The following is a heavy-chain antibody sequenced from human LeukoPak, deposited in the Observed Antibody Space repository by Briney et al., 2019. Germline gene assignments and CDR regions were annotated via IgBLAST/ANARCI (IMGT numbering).Heavy chain of an antibody. V-gene: IGHV1-69*04. CDR2: IIPIFGIA. CDR3: ARDARNDYDGLYYFDY. CDR1: GGTFSSYA. D-gene: IGHD4-23*01. Sequence: GASVKVSCKASGGTFSSYAISWVRQAPGQGLERMGRIIPIFGIANYAQKFQGRVTITADKSTSTAYMELSSLRSEDTAVYYCARDARNDYDGLYYFDYWGQGTLVTVSS. J-gene: IGHJ4*02.